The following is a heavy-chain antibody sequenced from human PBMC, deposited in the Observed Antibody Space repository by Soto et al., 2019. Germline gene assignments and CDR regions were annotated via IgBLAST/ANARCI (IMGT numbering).Heavy chain of an antibody. CDR3: ARQGSGSEYPQYFYYGMDV. V-gene: IGHV1-2*02. CDR2: INPNSGVA. Sequence: QVQLVQSGAEVEKPGASVKVSCKTSGYTFTAYYIHWVRQAPGQGLEWMGWINPNSGVANYAQNCQGRITMTRDTSISTVYMELSKMRSEDTTVYYCARQGSGSEYPQYFYYGMDVWGQGTTVAASS. D-gene: IGHD5-12*01. J-gene: IGHJ6*02. CDR1: GYTFTAYY.